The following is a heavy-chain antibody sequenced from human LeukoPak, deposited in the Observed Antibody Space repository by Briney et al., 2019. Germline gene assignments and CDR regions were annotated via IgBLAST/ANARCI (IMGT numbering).Heavy chain of an antibody. CDR2: VNSDGSVT. CDR1: GFTFSTYW. V-gene: IGHV3-74*01. J-gene: IGHJ4*02. D-gene: IGHD3-22*01. CDR3: ARGQGTNDYDSSGYFS. Sequence: GGSLLLLCAASGFTFSTYWLHWVRQAPGEGLVWVSRVNSDGSVTKYAESVRGRFTVSRDNAKTTLYLQMNSLRDEDTAVYYCARGQGTNDYDSSGYFSGGQGTLVTVSS.